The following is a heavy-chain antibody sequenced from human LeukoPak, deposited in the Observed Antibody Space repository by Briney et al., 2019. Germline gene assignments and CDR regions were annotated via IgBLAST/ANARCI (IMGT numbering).Heavy chain of an antibody. CDR3: ARAAIWGYCSSTSCYNHGMDV. CDR2: INPNSGGT. J-gene: IGHJ6*04. D-gene: IGHD2-2*02. Sequence: GASVKVSCKASGYTFTGYYMHWVRQAPGKGLEWMGWINPNSGGTNYAQKFQGWVTVTRDTSISTAYMELSRLRSDDTAVYYCARAAIWGYCSSTSCYNHGMDVWGKGTTVTVSS. CDR1: GYTFTGYY. V-gene: IGHV1-2*04.